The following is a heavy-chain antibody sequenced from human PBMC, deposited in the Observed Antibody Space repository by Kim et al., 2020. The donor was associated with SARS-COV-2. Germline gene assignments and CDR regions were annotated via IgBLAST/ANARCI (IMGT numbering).Heavy chain of an antibody. V-gene: IGHV3-23*01. CDR3: AKVDSSGWYSQAYYYYYGMDV. J-gene: IGHJ6*02. D-gene: IGHD6-19*01. CDR1: GFTFSSYA. CDR2: ISSSGGST. Sequence: GGSLRLSCAASGFTFSSYAMSWVRQAPGKGLEWVSGISSSGGSTYYADSVKGRFTISRDNSKNTLYLQMNSLRAEDTAVFYCAKVDSSGWYSQAYYYYYGMDVWGQGTTVTVSS.